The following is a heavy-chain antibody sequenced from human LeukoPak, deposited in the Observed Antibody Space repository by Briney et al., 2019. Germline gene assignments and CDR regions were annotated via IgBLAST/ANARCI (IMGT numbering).Heavy chain of an antibody. CDR1: GYTFTRYG. V-gene: IGHV1-18*01. CDR2: ISAYNGNT. J-gene: IGHJ4*02. Sequence: ASVKVSCKASGYTFTRYGISWVRQAPGQGLEWMGWISAYNGNTNYAQKLQGRVTMTTDTSTSTAYMELRSLRSDDTAVYYCARDALMNVLLWFGELSWDYWGQGTLVTASS. CDR3: ARDALMNVLLWFGELSWDY. D-gene: IGHD3-10*01.